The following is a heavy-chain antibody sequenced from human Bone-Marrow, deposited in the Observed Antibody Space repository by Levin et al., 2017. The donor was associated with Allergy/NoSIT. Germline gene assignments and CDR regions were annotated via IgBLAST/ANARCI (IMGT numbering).Heavy chain of an antibody. D-gene: IGHD3-10*01. V-gene: IGHV3-7*01. CDR1: GLRFSGSW. J-gene: IGHJ4*02. CDR2: IKEDGSEK. Sequence: PGGSLRLSCAASGLRFSGSWMSWVRQAPGKGLEWVASIKEDGSEKFYVNSVKGRFSISRDNAKNSLFLQMNSLRAEDTAVYYCVRSGGLWGQGTLVTVSS. CDR3: VRSGGL.